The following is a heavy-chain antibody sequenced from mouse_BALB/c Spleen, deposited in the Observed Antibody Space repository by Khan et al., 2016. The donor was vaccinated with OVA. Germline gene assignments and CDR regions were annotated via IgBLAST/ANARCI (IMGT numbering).Heavy chain of an antibody. CDR1: GYTFTNYG. V-gene: IGHV9-3-1*01. CDR3: ARPPYFSYSLDH. J-gene: IGHJ4*01. D-gene: IGHD2-12*01. CDR2: INTFTGEP. Sequence: QIQLVQSGPEMKKPGETVKISCKASGYTFTNYGMNGVKQSTGKALKWMGWINTFTGEPTYADDFKGRFAFSLETSASTASLQINNLKNEDTATYFCARPPYFSYSLDHWGQGTSVTVSS.